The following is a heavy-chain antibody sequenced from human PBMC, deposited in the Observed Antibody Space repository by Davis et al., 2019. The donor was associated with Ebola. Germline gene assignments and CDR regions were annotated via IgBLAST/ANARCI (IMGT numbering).Heavy chain of an antibody. CDR1: GFTFSSYS. J-gene: IGHJ6*02. CDR3: ARDLVRFLAPNAGHYYYGMDV. V-gene: IGHV3-21*01. CDR2: IISSSSYI. D-gene: IGHD3-3*01. Sequence: PGGSLRLSCAASGFTFSSYSMNWVRQPPGKGLEWVSSIISSSSYIYYADSVKGRFTISRDNAKNSLYLQMNSLGAEDTAVYYCARDLVRFLAPNAGHYYYGMDVWGQGTTVTVSS.